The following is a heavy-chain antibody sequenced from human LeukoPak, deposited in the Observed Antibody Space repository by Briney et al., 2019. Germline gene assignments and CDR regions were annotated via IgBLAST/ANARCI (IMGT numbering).Heavy chain of an antibody. Sequence: GGSLRLSCAASGFTFSSYGMHWVRQAPGKGLEWVAFIRYDGSNKYYADSVKGRFTISRDNSKNTLYLQMNSLRAEDTAVYYCAREGPYGSGSYYNDYWGQGTLVTVSS. CDR1: GFTFSSYG. CDR2: IRYDGSNK. J-gene: IGHJ4*02. V-gene: IGHV3-30*02. CDR3: AREGPYGSGSYYNDY. D-gene: IGHD3-10*01.